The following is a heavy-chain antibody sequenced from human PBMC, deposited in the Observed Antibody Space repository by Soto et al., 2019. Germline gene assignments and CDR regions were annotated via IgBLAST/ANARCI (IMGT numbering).Heavy chain of an antibody. Sequence: EVQLVESGGGLVKPGGSLRLSCAASGFTFSSYSMNWVRQAPGKGLEWVSSISSSSSYIYYADSVKGRFTISRDNAKNSLYLQMNSLRAEDTAVYYCARDWGIAAAGMWEYFQHWGQGTLVTLSS. J-gene: IGHJ1*01. CDR3: ARDWGIAAAGMWEYFQH. CDR2: ISSSSSYI. V-gene: IGHV3-21*01. D-gene: IGHD6-13*01. CDR1: GFTFSSYS.